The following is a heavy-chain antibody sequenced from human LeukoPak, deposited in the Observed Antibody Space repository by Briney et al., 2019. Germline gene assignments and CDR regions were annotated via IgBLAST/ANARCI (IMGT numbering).Heavy chain of an antibody. J-gene: IGHJ6*03. CDR2: IYPSGTT. D-gene: IGHD3-16*02. CDR3: ARDSPRDNIVYYYYMDV. V-gene: IGHV4-4*07. CDR1: GASISSSY. Sequence: PSETLSLTCTVSGASISSSYWSWIRQPAGKGLEWIGRIYPSGTTNYNPFFASRVTISLDKSKNLFTLTLTSVTAADTAMYYCARDSPRDNIVYYYYMDVWGKGNTVTVSS.